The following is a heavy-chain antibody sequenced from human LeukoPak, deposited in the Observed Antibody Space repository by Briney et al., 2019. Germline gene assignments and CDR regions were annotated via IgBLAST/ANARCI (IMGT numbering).Heavy chain of an antibody. D-gene: IGHD3-10*01. Sequence: WVXXXPXQXXEWMGGIIPFFATTNPAQKFQGRVTITADESTSTAYMELSSLRSEDTAVYYCARDGSGDYWGQGTLVTVSS. CDR2: IIPFFATT. CDR3: ARDGSGDY. J-gene: IGHJ4*02. V-gene: IGHV1-69*01.